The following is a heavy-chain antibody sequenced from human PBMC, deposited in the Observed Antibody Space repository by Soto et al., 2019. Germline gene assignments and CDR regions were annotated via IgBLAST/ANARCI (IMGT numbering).Heavy chain of an antibody. V-gene: IGHV4-31*03. CDR3: ARMGLHLGELSRNWFDP. Sequence: SETLSLTCSLSGGSINSDEFYWTWIRQSPGKGLEWIGYIYSSGRTHYNPSLKSRINISLDTSNNLLSLRLSSVTAADTAVYYCARMGLHLGELSRNWFDPWGRGTLVTVSS. CDR1: GGSINSDEFY. CDR2: IYSSGRT. D-gene: IGHD3-16*02. J-gene: IGHJ5*02.